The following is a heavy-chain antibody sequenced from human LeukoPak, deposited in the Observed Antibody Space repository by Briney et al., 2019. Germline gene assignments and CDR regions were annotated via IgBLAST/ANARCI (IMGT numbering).Heavy chain of an antibody. CDR3: AKDVYYGSGSFYYFDY. Sequence: QAGGSLRLSCAASGFTFSSYWMHWVRQAPGKGLVWVSRINSDGSSTSYADSVKGRFTISRDNAKNSLYLQMNSLRAEDTALYYCAKDVYYGSGSFYYFDYWGQGTRVTVSS. D-gene: IGHD3-10*01. CDR2: INSDGSST. V-gene: IGHV3-74*01. J-gene: IGHJ4*02. CDR1: GFTFSSYW.